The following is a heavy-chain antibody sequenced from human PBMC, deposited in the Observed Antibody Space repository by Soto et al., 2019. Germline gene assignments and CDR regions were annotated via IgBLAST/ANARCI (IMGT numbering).Heavy chain of an antibody. CDR2: IDPSDSYT. V-gene: IGHV5-10-1*01. J-gene: IGHJ5*02. CDR1: GYSFTSYW. CDR3: ARLSYYYDSSGYYPGP. D-gene: IGHD3-22*01. Sequence: GESLKISGKGSGYSFTSYWISWVRQMPGKGLEWMGRIDPSDSYTNYSPSFQGHVTISADKSISTAYLQWSSLKASDTAMYYCARLSYYYDSSGYYPGPWGQGTLVTVSS.